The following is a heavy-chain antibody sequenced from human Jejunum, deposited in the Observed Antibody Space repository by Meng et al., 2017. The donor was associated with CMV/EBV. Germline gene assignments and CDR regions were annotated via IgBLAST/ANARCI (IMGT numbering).Heavy chain of an antibody. V-gene: IGHV1-2*02. J-gene: IGHJ5*02. D-gene: IGHD6-13*01. CDR3: ARDMTSTWYGGSDL. CDR1: GYTFTGHY. Sequence: SGYTFTGHYMHWVRQAPGQGLEWMGWINANTGDTNYAQKFQGRVTMTRDTSKTTAYMDLSSLTSDDAAVYYCARDMTSTWYGGSDLWGQGTLVTVSS. CDR2: INANTGDT.